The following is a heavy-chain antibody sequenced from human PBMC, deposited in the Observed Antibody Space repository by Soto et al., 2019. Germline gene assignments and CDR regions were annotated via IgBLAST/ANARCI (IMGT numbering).Heavy chain of an antibody. J-gene: IGHJ4*02. CDR2: INSDGSST. D-gene: IGHD4-17*01. V-gene: IGHV3-74*01. CDR1: GFTFSSYW. Sequence: EVQLVESGGGLVQPGGSLRLSCAASGFTFSSYWMHWVRQAPGKGLVWVSRINSDGSSTSYADSVKGRFTISRDNAKNTLYLQMNSLRGEDTAVYYCAYGGKGGYFDYWGQGTLVTVSS. CDR3: AYGGKGGYFDY.